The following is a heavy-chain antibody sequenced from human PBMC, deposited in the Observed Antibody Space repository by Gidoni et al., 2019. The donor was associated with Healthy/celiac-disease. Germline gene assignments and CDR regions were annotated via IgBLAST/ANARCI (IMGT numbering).Heavy chain of an antibody. V-gene: IGHV4-61*02. CDR2: IYTSGST. CDR1: GGSISSGSYY. Sequence: QVQLQESDTGQVKPSPTLSLTCTVSGGSISSGSYYWSWIRQPAGKGLELIGRIYTSGSTNYNPSLKSRVTISVDTSQNPFSLMLSSVTAADTAVYYFAREPSSGIDFWGQGTLVTVSS. CDR3: AREPSSGIDF. D-gene: IGHD6-19*01. J-gene: IGHJ4*02.